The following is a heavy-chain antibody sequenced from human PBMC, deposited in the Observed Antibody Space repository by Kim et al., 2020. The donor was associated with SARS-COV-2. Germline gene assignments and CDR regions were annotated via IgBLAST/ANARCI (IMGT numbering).Heavy chain of an antibody. CDR3: GRWSGSTGNLDS. D-gene: IGHD3-10*01. J-gene: IGHJ4*02. V-gene: IGHV3-74*01. Sequence: RDADSVKGRCTISRDNAKNTLYLQVNSLRAEDTAVYYCGRWSGSTGNLDSWGQGTLVTVSS.